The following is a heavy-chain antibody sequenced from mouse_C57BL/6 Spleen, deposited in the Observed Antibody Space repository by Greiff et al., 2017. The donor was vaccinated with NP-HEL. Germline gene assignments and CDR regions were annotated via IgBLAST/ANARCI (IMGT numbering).Heavy chain of an antibody. V-gene: IGHV1-69*01. J-gene: IGHJ2*01. D-gene: IGHD1-1*01. Sequence: QVQLQQPGAELVMPGASVKLSCKASGYTFTSYWMHWVKQRPGQGLEWIGEIDPSDSYTNYNQKFKGKSTLTVDKSSSTAYMQLSSLTSEDSAVYYCARLITTVVRYYFDYWGQGTTLTVSS. CDR3: ARLITTVVRYYFDY. CDR1: GYTFTSYW. CDR2: IDPSDSYT.